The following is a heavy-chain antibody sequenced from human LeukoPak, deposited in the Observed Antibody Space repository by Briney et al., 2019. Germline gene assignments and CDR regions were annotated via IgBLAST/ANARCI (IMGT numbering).Heavy chain of an antibody. Sequence: GGSLRLSCAASGYTFSSFSINWVRQAPGKGLEWVSSISVRGNYIYHADSVRGRFSISRDDARNSLYLQMDSQRGDDTAVYYCARLRRNSDSSGYYYYYDYWGQGTLVTVSS. V-gene: IGHV3-21*01. CDR1: GYTFSSFS. J-gene: IGHJ4*02. CDR3: ARLRRNSDSSGYYYYYDY. CDR2: ISVRGNYI. D-gene: IGHD3-22*01.